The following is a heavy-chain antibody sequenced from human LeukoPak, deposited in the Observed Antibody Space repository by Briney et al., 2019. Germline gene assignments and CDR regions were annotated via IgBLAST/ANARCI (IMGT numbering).Heavy chain of an antibody. J-gene: IGHJ6*03. D-gene: IGHD2-15*01. CDR2: IKQDGSEK. CDR1: GFTFSSYW. V-gene: IGHV3-7*01. CDR3: ARAGRKSRGVDIVRKKETGYYYYLDV. Sequence: GGSLRLSCAASGFTFSSYWMSWVRQAQGKGLEWVANIKQDGSEKYYVDSVKGRFTISRDNAKNSLYLQMNSLRVEDTAVYYCARAGRKSRGVDIVRKKETGYYYYLDVWGKGTTVTVSS.